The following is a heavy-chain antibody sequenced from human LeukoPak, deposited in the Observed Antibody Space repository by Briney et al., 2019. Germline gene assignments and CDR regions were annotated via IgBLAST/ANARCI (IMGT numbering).Heavy chain of an antibody. J-gene: IGHJ4*02. CDR3: ARDTNWNYVIDY. V-gene: IGHV3-21*01. CDR2: ISSSSSYI. Sequence: KTGGSLRLSCAASGFTFSSYTMNWVRQAPGKGLEWVSSISSSSSYIYYADSVKGRFTIPRDNAKNSLYLQMNSLRAVDTAVYYCARDTNWNYVIDYWGQGTLVTVSS. CDR1: GFTFSSYT. D-gene: IGHD1-7*01.